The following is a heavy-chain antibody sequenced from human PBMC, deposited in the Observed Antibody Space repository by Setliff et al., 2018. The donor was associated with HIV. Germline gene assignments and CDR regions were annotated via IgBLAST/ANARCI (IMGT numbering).Heavy chain of an antibody. V-gene: IGHV4-34*01. J-gene: IGHJ6*03. Sequence: PSETLSLTCAVYGGSFSGYYWSWIRQPPGKGLEWIGEINHSGSNNYNPSLKSRVTLSVDTSKNQFSLKMSSVTAADTAVYYCARLRLLYYYYMDVWGKGTTVTVSS. CDR3: ARLRLLYYYYMDV. CDR1: GGSFSGYY. CDR2: INHSGSN.